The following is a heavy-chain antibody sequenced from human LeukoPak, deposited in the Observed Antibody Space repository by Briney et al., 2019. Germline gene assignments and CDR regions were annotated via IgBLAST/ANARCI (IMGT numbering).Heavy chain of an antibody. V-gene: IGHV4-34*01. Sequence: SETLSLTCAVYGGSFSGYYWSWIRQPPGKGLEWIGEINHSGSTNYNPSLKSRVTISVDTSKNQFSLKLSSVTAADTAVYYCARLSFGPLSYCYYYGMDVWGQGTTVTVSS. CDR2: INHSGST. J-gene: IGHJ6*02. CDR3: ARLSFGPLSYCYYYGMDV. D-gene: IGHD2/OR15-2a*01. CDR1: GGSFSGYY.